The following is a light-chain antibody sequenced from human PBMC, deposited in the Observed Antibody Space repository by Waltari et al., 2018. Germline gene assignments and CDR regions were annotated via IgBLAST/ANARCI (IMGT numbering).Light chain of an antibody. J-gene: IGLJ2*01. Sequence: SVLTQPPSASGTPGQRVTISCSGSISNIGSTYVFWYQQVPGTAPKLLIYMNDQRPSGVPDRFSGSKSGTSASLAISGLQSEDEADYYCRAWDTSLSGVLFGGGTKVTVL. V-gene: IGLV1-47*01. CDR3: RAWDTSLSGVL. CDR1: ISNIGSTY. CDR2: MND.